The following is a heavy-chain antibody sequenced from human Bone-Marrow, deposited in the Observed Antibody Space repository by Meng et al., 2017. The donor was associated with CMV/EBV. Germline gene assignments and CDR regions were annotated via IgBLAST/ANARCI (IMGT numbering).Heavy chain of an antibody. J-gene: IGHJ3*02. D-gene: IGHD3-22*01. Sequence: SGPTLVKPTQTLTLTCPFSGVSLNTIGLGLGWIRQPPGKALEWLALIYWNDDKRYSPSLKNRLTISKDASNNHVVLTMANMDPVDTATYSCAHTPYDPSGYSPAFHIWGQGTMVTVSS. CDR1: GVSLNTIGLG. CDR2: IYWNDDK. V-gene: IGHV2-5*01. CDR3: AHTPYDPSGYSPAFHI.